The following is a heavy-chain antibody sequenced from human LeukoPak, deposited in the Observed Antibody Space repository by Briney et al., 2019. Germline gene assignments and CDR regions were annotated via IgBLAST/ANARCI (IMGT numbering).Heavy chain of an antibody. CDR3: ARNCSSASCYGYFDF. V-gene: IGHV4-39*01. J-gene: IGHJ4*02. Sequence: SETLSLTCIVSGGSISVNSHYWGWIRQPPGKGLERIGSFYYSVSTHYNPSVSSRVTISLDTSNHQFCLKLGSMTAADTAVYYCARNCSSASCYGYFDFWGQGTLVTVPS. CDR2: FYYSVST. D-gene: IGHD2-2*01. CDR1: GGSISVNSHY.